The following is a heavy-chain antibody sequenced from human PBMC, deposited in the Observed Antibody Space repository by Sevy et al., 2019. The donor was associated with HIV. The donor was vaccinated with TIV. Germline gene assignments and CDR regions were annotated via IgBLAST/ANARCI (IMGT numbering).Heavy chain of an antibody. CDR2: ISSSSSTI. Sequence: GGSLRLSCAASGFTFSSYSMNWVRQAPGKGLEWVSYISSSSSTIYYADSVKGRFTISRDNAKNSLYLQINSLRDEDTAVYYCARSIYSYGDYSNWYFDLWGRGTLVTVSS. V-gene: IGHV3-48*02. CDR1: GFTFSSYS. CDR3: ARSIYSYGDYSNWYFDL. J-gene: IGHJ2*01. D-gene: IGHD4-17*01.